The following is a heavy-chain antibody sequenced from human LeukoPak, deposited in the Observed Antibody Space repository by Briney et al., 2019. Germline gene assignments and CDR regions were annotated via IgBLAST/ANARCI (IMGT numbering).Heavy chain of an antibody. CDR3: ARGTGSRGGSGSNALNY. V-gene: IGHV5-51*01. J-gene: IGHJ4*02. CDR2: IYPGDSDV. D-gene: IGHD3-10*01. Sequence: KRGESLKISCKGSGFSFTNYWIGWVRQMPGQGLEWMGIIYPGDSDVRYSPSFQGQVTISADKSTSTAYLQWSSLKASDTAMYYCARGTGSRGGSGSNALNYWGQGTLVTVSS. CDR1: GFSFTNYW.